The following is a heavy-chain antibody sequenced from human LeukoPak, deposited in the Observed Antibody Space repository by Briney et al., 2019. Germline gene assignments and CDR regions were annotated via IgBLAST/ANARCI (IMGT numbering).Heavy chain of an antibody. J-gene: IGHJ3*02. CDR3: ARSRFVVGATDSFDM. Sequence: GGTLRLSCAASGFTFNSYGMSWVRQAPGKGLEWVSAISGSGGSTYYADSVKGRFTISRDNAKNSLYLQMNSLRAEDTAVYYCARSRFVVGATDSFDMWGQGTTVTVSS. V-gene: IGHV3-23*01. CDR2: ISGSGGST. D-gene: IGHD1-26*01. CDR1: GFTFNSYG.